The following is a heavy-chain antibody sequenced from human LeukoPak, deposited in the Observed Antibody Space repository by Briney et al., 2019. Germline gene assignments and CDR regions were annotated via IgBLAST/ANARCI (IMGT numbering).Heavy chain of an antibody. V-gene: IGHV7-4-1*02. Sequence: GASVKVSCKASGYTFTSYAMNWVRQAPGQGLEWMGWLNTNTGNPTYAQGFAGRFVFSLDTSVSTAYLQISSLKAEDTAVYYCARSYYFDSSAYYLFDYWGQGTLVTVSS. CDR2: LNTNTGNP. CDR1: GYTFTSYA. D-gene: IGHD3-22*01. CDR3: ARSYYFDSSAYYLFDY. J-gene: IGHJ4*02.